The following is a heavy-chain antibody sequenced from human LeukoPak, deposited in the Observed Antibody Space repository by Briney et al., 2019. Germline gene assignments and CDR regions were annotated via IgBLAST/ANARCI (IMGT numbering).Heavy chain of an antibody. V-gene: IGHV3-48*03. J-gene: IGHJ4*02. D-gene: IGHD3-22*01. Sequence: GGSLRLSCAAYGFTFSSYEMTWVRQAPGKGLEWVSYISSRGSTIYYADSVKGRFTISKDNAKNSLYLQMNSLRAEDTAVYYCAKTSRPYYYDSSGYFDYWGQGTLVSVST. CDR3: AKTSRPYYYDSSGYFDY. CDR2: ISSRGSTI. CDR1: GFTFSSYE.